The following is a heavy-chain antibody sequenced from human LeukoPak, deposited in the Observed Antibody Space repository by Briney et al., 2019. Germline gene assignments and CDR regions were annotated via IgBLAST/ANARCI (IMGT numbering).Heavy chain of an antibody. Sequence: ASVKVSCKASGTSYGISWVRQAPGQGLEWMGGIIPIFSTADYAQKFQGRVTITADESTSTAYMELSSLRSEDTAVYYCASCIVAAGRVSCHYMDVWGKGTTVTISS. CDR2: IIPIFSTA. CDR1: GTSYG. CDR3: ASCIVAAGRVSCHYMDV. D-gene: IGHD6-13*01. V-gene: IGHV1-69*13. J-gene: IGHJ6*03.